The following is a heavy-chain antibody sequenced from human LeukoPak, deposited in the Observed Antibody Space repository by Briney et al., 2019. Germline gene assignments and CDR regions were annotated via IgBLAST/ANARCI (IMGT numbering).Heavy chain of an antibody. CDR2: ISGSGGST. CDR1: GFTFSSYA. Sequence: GGALRLSCAASGFTFSSYAMSWVRQAPGKGLEWVSAISGSGGSTYYADSVKGRFTISRDNSKNTLYLQMNSLRAEDTAVYYCARGEWGSSRGGWFDPWGQGTLVTVSS. J-gene: IGHJ5*02. V-gene: IGHV3-23*01. CDR3: ARGEWGSSRGGWFDP. D-gene: IGHD7-27*01.